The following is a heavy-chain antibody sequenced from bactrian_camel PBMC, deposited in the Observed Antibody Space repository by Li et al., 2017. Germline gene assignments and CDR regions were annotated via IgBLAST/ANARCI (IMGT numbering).Heavy chain of an antibody. J-gene: IGHJ6*01. Sequence: QVQLVESGGGSVQAGGSLRLSCVASRSTPDRHSGYCMGWFRQAPGKEREAIAAISSGGRATTFDDSMKGRFTVSRGAAEDSVDLQMNSLKPEDTATYYCAAASFCPPENRFVADRFDSWGQGTQVTVSS. CDR3: AAASFCPPENRFVADRFDS. CDR2: ISSGGRAT. CDR1: RSTPDRHSGYC. D-gene: IGHD1*01. V-gene: IGHV3-3*01.